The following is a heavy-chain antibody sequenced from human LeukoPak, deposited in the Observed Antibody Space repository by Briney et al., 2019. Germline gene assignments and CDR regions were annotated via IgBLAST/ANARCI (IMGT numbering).Heavy chain of an antibody. CDR2: IIPIFGTA. CDR3: ARAPHYYYYMDV. V-gene: IGHV1-69*13. Sequence: GASVKVSCKASGGTFSSYAISWVRQASGQGLEWMGGIIPIFGTANYAQKFQGRVTITADESTSTAYMELSSLRSEDTAVYYCARAPHYYYYMDVWGKGTTVTVSS. CDR1: GGTFSSYA. J-gene: IGHJ6*03.